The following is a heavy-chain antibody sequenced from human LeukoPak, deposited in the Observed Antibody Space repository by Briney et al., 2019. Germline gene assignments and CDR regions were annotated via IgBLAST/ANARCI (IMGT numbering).Heavy chain of an antibody. V-gene: IGHV4-39*01. Sequence: SETLSLTCTVSGGSISSSSYYWGWIRQPPGKGLEWIGSIYYSGSTYYNPSLKSRVTIPVDTSKNQFSLKLSSVTAADTAVYYCARQGNYYGSGSYYILYYYYMDVWGKGTTVTVSS. D-gene: IGHD3-10*01. CDR2: IYYSGST. J-gene: IGHJ6*03. CDR3: ARQGNYYGSGSYYILYYYYMDV. CDR1: GGSISSSSYY.